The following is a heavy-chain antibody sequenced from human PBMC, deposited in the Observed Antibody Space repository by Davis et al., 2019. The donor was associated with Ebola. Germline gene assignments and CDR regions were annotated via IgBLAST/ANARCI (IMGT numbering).Heavy chain of an antibody. V-gene: IGHV3-23*01. D-gene: IGHD2-15*01. CDR1: GFTFSSYA. CDR2: ISGSGGST. J-gene: IGHJ3*02. Sequence: PGGSLRLSCAASGFTFSSYAMSWVRQAPGKGLEWVSAISGSGGSTYYADSVKGRFTISRDNSKNTLYLQMNSLRAEDTAVYYCAKGAHGTPVSYCSGGSCYSPNDAFDIWGQGTMVTVSS. CDR3: AKGAHGTPVSYCSGGSCYSPNDAFDI.